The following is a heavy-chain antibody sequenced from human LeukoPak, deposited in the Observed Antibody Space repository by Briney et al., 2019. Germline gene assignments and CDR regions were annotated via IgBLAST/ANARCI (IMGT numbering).Heavy chain of an antibody. V-gene: IGHV1-2*02. CDR3: ARVGILYWNENSDY. CDR2: INPNSGGT. CDR1: GYTFTGYY. Sequence: GASVKVSCKASGYTFTGYYMHWVRQAPGQGLEWMGWINPNSGGTNYAQKFQGRVTMTGDTSISTAYMELSRLRSDDTAVYYCARVGILYWNENSDYWGQGTLVTVSS. D-gene: IGHD2-8*02. J-gene: IGHJ4*02.